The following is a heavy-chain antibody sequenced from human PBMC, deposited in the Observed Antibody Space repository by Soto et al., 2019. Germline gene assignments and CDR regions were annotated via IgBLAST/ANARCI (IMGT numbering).Heavy chain of an antibody. CDR2: TYYRSKWYN. CDR3: ARSRSHDYGDYLTNWFDP. J-gene: IGHJ5*02. V-gene: IGHV6-1*01. CDR1: GDSVSSNSAA. Sequence: QSQTLSLTCAISGDSVSSNSAAWNWIRQSPSRGLEWLGRTYYRSKWYNDYAVSVKSRITINPDTSKNQFSLQLNSVTPEDTAVYYCARSRSHDYGDYLTNWFDPWGQGTLVTVSS. D-gene: IGHD4-17*01.